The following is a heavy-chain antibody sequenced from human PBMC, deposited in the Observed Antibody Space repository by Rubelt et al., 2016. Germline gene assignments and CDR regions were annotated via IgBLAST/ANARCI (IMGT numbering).Heavy chain of an antibody. CDR1: GGSFSGYY. D-gene: IGHD1-26*01. V-gene: IGHV4-34*01. Sequence: QVQLQQWGAGLLKPSETLSLTCAVYGGSFSGYYWSWIRQPPGTGLEWIGAINHSVSTNYNPSLKIRVTISVATSKTQLSLKLSSVTAADTAVYYCARGRMGFHYYYYGMDVWGQGTTVTVSS. CDR3: ARGRMGFHYYYYGMDV. CDR2: INHSVST. J-gene: IGHJ6*02.